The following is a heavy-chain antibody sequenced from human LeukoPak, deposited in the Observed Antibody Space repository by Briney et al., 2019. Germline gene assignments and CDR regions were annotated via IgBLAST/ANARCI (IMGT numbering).Heavy chain of an antibody. Sequence: GGSLRLSCAASGFTFSNYGMHWVRQAPGKGLEWVAVIWYDGSNKFYADSMKGRFTISRDNSKNTLYLQMNSLRAEDTALYYCAKDIDYGTALDYWGQGTLVTVSS. CDR2: IWYDGSNK. J-gene: IGHJ4*02. D-gene: IGHD4/OR15-4a*01. CDR3: AKDIDYGTALDY. V-gene: IGHV3-30*02. CDR1: GFTFSNYG.